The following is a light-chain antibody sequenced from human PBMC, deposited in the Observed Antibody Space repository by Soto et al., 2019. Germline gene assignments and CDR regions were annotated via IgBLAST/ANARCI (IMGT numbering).Light chain of an antibody. CDR2: DVS. CDR3: QQYNSYST. Sequence: DIQMTQSPSTLSASVGDRVTITCRASQGISGRLAWYQQKPGKAPNLLIYDVSNLESGVPSRFSGTGSGTEFTLTINSLQPDDVATYYCQQYNSYSTFGPGTKVEVK. J-gene: IGKJ1*01. V-gene: IGKV1-5*01. CDR1: QGISGR.